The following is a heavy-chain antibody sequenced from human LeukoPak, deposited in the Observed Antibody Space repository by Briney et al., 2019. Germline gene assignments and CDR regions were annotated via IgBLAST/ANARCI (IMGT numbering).Heavy chain of an antibody. CDR2: IYYSGST. CDR3: ARGPPMVVTPFDY. V-gene: IGHV4-59*01. D-gene: IGHD4-23*01. Sequence: SETLSLTCTVSGGSISSYYWSWIRQPPGKGLEWIGYIYYSGSTNYNPSLKSRVTISVDTSKNQFSLKLSSVTAADTAVYYCARGPPMVVTPFDYWGQGALVTVSS. J-gene: IGHJ4*02. CDR1: GGSISSYY.